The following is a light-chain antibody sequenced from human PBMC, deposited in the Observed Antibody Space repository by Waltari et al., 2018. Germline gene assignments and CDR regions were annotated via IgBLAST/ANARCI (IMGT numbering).Light chain of an antibody. Sequence: EIVLTQSPATLSLSPGERATLSCRASQSFSSSYLAWYQQKPGQAPRLRIYGASTRATGIPDRFSASGSGTDFTLTISRLEPEDFAVYYCQRYGSSFTFGGGTKVDIK. V-gene: IGKV3-20*01. CDR3: QRYGSSFT. CDR2: GAS. CDR1: QSFSSSY. J-gene: IGKJ4*01.